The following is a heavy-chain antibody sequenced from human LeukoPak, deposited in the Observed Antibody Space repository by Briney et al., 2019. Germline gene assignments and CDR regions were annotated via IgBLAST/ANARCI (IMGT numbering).Heavy chain of an antibody. CDR2: ITSSGGDT. D-gene: IGHD6-6*01. CDR3: AKGSSSSRPYYFDS. Sequence: QPGGSLRLSCVASGFTFSSYAMSWVRQAPGKGLEWVSAITSSGGDTYHADSAKGRFTISRDNSKNTLYLQMNSLRVEDTAVYYCAKGSSSSRPYYFDSWGQGTLVTVSS. CDR1: GFTFSSYA. V-gene: IGHV3-23*01. J-gene: IGHJ4*02.